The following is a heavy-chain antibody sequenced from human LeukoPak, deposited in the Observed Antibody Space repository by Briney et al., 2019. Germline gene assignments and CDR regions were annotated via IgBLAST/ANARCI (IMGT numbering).Heavy chain of an antibody. J-gene: IGHJ3*02. Sequence: PGGSLRLSCAASGFTFSTYWMTWVRQAPGKGLEWVANIKQDGSEKYYVDSVKGRFAISRDNAKNSLYLQMNSLRAEDTAVYYCARRSAAKDAFDIWGQGTKVTVSS. CDR3: ARRSAAKDAFDI. CDR1: GFTFSTYW. CDR2: IKQDGSEK. V-gene: IGHV3-7*01. D-gene: IGHD6-25*01.